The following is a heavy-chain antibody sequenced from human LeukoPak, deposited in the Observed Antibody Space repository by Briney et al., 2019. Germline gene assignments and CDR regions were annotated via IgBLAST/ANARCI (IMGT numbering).Heavy chain of an antibody. J-gene: IGHJ4*02. CDR1: GGSFSGYY. V-gene: IGHV4-34*01. D-gene: IGHD3-10*01. Sequence: SETLSLTCAVYGGSFSGYYWSWIRQPPGKGLEWIGEINHSGSTNYNLSLKSRVTISVDTSKNQFSLKLSSVTAADTAVYYCARGYGYYFDYWGQGTLVTVSS. CDR3: ARGYGYYFDY. CDR2: INHSGST.